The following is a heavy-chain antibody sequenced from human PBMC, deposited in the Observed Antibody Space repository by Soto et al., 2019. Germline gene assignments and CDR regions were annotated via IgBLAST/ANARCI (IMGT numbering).Heavy chain of an antibody. CDR3: ARVGRGYSFGNGMDV. Sequence: GRSLRLSCAASGVPFSGFAMHWVRQTPARGLEWVAVISYDGKNEYYAAAVKGRFTISRDDFKKTLYLRMNSLRPEDTALYYCARVGRGYSFGNGMDVWGQGTTVTVSS. J-gene: IGHJ6*02. CDR1: GVPFSGFA. V-gene: IGHV3-30*04. CDR2: ISYDGKNE. D-gene: IGHD5-18*01.